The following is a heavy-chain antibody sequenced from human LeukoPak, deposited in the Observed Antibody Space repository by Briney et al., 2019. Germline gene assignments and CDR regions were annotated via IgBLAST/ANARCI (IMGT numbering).Heavy chain of an antibody. CDR3: ARTNTVYGDFDY. CDR2: IFPDGRT. V-gene: IGHV3-53*01. Sequence: GGSLRLSCAASGLTVTDNYFSWVRQAPGKGLEWVSVIFPDGRTYHADSVKGRFTISRDRPKNTLLLQMNSLRADDTALYHGARTNTVYGDFDYWGQGILVTVSS. CDR1: GLTVTDNY. J-gene: IGHJ4*02. D-gene: IGHD2/OR15-2a*01.